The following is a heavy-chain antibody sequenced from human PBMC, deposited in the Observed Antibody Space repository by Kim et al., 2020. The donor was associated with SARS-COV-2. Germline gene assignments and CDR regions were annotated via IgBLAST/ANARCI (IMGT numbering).Heavy chain of an antibody. CDR1: GFTFDEYA. V-gene: IGHV3-9*01. CDR3: IKDNVPGGADS. CDR2: IFSIGRT. J-gene: IGHJ4*02. Sequence: GGYLRLSCAGSGFTFDEYAMHWVRQAPGKGLEWVSGIFSIGRTGYADSMKGRVTISRDNAKNLLYLQINSLTLEDTAFYFCIKDNVPGGADSWGPGTLVT. D-gene: IGHD3-16*01.